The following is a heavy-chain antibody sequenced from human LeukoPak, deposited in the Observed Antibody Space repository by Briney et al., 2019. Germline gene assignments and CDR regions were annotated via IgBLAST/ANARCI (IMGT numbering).Heavy chain of an antibody. CDR2: VASKAFGGPP. D-gene: IGHD6-19*01. Sequence: PGGSLRLSCAASGFTFSDYYMIWVRQAPGKGLEWVGFVASKAFGGPPKYAASVKGRLTISRDDSKSVAYLDLNSLKTEDTGVYYCARASGSFWYFDFWGQGTPVTVSS. V-gene: IGHV3-49*04. CDR3: ARASGSFWYFDF. CDR1: GFTFSDYY. J-gene: IGHJ4*02.